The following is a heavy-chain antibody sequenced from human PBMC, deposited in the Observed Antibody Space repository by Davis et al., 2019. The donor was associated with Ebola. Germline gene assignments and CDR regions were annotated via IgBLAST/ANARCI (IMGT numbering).Heavy chain of an antibody. CDR3: ARDLYNWNYGYIYYYYYGMDV. Sequence: GESLKISCAASGFTFSNYGMNWVRQAPGKGLEWVSAISSTSSYIFYADSGKGRFTIRRDNSKNTLYLQMNSLRAEDTAVYYCARDLYNWNYGYIYYYYYGMDVWGQGTTVTVSS. CDR2: ISSTSSYI. V-gene: IGHV3-21*01. D-gene: IGHD1-7*01. J-gene: IGHJ6*02. CDR1: GFTFSNYG.